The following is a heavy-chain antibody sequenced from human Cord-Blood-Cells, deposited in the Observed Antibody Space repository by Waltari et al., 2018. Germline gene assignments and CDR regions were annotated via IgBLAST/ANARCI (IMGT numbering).Heavy chain of an antibody. CDR3: ARVAGSYGFYYYYGMDV. CDR1: GGSFLGYY. CDR2: INHSGST. Sequence: QVQLQQWGAGLLKPSETLSLTCAVYGGSFLGYYWRRIRQPPGKGLEWIGEINHSGSTNYNPSLKSRVTISVDTSKNQFSLKLSSVTAADTAVYYCARVAGSYGFYYYYGMDVWGQGTTVTVSS. V-gene: IGHV4-34*01. D-gene: IGHD5-18*01. J-gene: IGHJ6*02.